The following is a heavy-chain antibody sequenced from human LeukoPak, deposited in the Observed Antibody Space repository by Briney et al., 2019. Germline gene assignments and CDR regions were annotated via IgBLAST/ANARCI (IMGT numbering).Heavy chain of an antibody. CDR3: ARTHYDFWSGLRGLFYYMDV. J-gene: IGHJ6*03. CDR2: INHSGST. V-gene: IGHV4-34*01. D-gene: IGHD3-3*01. Sequence: PSETLSLTCAVYGGSFSGYYWSWIRQPPGKGLEWIGEINHSGSTNYNPSLKSRVTISVDTSKNQFSLKLSSVTAADTAVYYCARTHYDFWSGLRGLFYYMDVWGKGTTVTVSS. CDR1: GGSFSGYY.